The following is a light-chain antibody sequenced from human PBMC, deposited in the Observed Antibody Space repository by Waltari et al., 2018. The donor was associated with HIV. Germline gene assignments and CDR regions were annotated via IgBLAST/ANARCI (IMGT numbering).Light chain of an antibody. V-gene: IGLV3-21*04. CDR3: QVWDSSSGVV. Sequence: SYVLTQSPSVPVAPGKTARITRGGNNIGSKSVHWDQQKPGQAPVLVIYYDSDRPSGIPERFSCSNSGNTATLTLSRVEAGDEADYYCQVWDSSSGVVFGGGTRLTVL. CDR2: YDS. CDR1: NIGSKS. J-gene: IGLJ2*01.